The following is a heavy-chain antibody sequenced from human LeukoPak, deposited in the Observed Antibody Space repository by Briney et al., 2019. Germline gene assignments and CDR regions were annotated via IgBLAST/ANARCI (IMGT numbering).Heavy chain of an antibody. CDR1: GFTFSSYA. V-gene: IGHV3-23*01. CDR3: AKDWYYYDSSGYSIDRYSYWYFDL. J-gene: IGHJ2*01. Sequence: GGSLRLSCAASGFTFSSYAMSWVRQAPGKGLEWVSAISGSGGSTYYADSVKGRFTISRDNSKNTLYLQMNSLRAEDTAVYYCAKDWYYYDSSGYSIDRYSYWYFDLWGRGTLVTVSS. D-gene: IGHD3-22*01. CDR2: ISGSGGST.